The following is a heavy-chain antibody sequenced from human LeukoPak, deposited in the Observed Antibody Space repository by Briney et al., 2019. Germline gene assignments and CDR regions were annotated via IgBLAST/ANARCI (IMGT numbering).Heavy chain of an antibody. CDR3: ATLMLITVGSDY. D-gene: IGHD3-16*01. V-gene: IGHV4-4*02. J-gene: IGHJ4*02. Sequence: SETLSLTCAVSGGSISSSNWWSWVRQPPGKGLEWIGEIYHSGSTTYNPSLRSRVTISIDTSKNQFSLQLTSVTAADTAVYYCATLMLITVGSDYWGQGHLVTVSS. CDR1: GGSISSSNW. CDR2: IYHSGST.